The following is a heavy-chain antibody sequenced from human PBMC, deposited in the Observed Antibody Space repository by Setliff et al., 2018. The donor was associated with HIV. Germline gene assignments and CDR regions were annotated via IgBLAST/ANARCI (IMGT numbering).Heavy chain of an antibody. D-gene: IGHD6-13*01. Sequence: GGSLRLSCAASGFTFSNNWMAWIRLAPGKGLEWVANIKQDGSVKNYVDSVRGRFTISRDNAENSLFLQMTGLRPEDTAMYYCARDRWFSNNWYSDYWGQGTLVTVSS. V-gene: IGHV3-7*05. CDR3: ARDRWFSNNWYSDY. CDR2: IKQDGSVK. J-gene: IGHJ4*02. CDR1: GFTFSNNW.